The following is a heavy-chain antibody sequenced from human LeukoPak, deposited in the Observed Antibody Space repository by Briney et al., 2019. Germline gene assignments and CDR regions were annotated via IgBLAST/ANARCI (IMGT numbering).Heavy chain of an antibody. Sequence: GGSLRLSCAASGFTFSSYEMNWVRQAPGKGLEWVSYISSSGSTIYYADSVKGRFTISRDNAKNSLYLQMNSRRAGDTAVYYFARSDYDILTGYRLSFDYWGQGTLVTVSS. V-gene: IGHV3-48*03. CDR2: ISSSGSTI. D-gene: IGHD3-9*01. CDR3: ARSDYDILTGYRLSFDY. J-gene: IGHJ4*02. CDR1: GFTFSSYE.